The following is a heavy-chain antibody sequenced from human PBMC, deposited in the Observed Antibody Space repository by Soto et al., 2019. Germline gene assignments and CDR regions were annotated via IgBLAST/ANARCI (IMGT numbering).Heavy chain of an antibody. D-gene: IGHD3-22*01. CDR1: GFTFSSYS. J-gene: IGHJ4*02. Sequence: EVQLVESGGGLVQPGGSLRLSCAASGFTFSSYSMNWVRQAPGKGLEWVSYISSSSSTIYYADSVKGRFTISRDNAKNSLYLQMNSLRDEDTAVYYCAGNGKLLYYYDSSGYPYYFDYWGQGTLVTVSS. CDR3: AGNGKLLYYYDSSGYPYYFDY. CDR2: ISSSSSTI. V-gene: IGHV3-48*02.